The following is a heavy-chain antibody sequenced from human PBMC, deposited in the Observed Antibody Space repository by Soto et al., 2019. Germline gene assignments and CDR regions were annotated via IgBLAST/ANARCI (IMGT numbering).Heavy chain of an antibody. D-gene: IGHD2-15*01. Sequence: GESLKISCKGSGYSFTSYWIGWVRQMPGKGLEWMGIIYPGDSDTRYSPSFQGQVTISADKSISTAYLQWSSLKASDTAMYYCAAYCSGGSCYGDYFDYWGQGTLVTVSS. V-gene: IGHV5-51*01. J-gene: IGHJ4*02. CDR1: GYSFTSYW. CDR3: AAYCSGGSCYGDYFDY. CDR2: IYPGDSDT.